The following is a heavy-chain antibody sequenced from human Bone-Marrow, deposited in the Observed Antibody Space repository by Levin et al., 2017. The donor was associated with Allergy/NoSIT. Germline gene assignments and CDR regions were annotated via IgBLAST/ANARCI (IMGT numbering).Heavy chain of an antibody. CDR3: ATPQLDHGLDV. D-gene: IGHD1-1*01. J-gene: IGHJ6*02. CDR1: GNTFTKFS. Sequence: GESLKISCKVTGNTFTKFSMHWVRQAPGKGLEWMGTFDPKDAESIYAQEFQGRVTMSEDTSTDTTYMELSSLTSEDTAVYYCATPQLDHGLDVWGQGTTVTVSS. CDR2: FDPKDAES. V-gene: IGHV1-24*01.